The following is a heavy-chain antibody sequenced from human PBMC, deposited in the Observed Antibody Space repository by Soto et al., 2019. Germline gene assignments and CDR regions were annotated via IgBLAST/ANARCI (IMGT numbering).Heavy chain of an antibody. Sequence: EVQLVESGAGLAQPGGSVRLSCAASGFTFSSYEMNWVRQAPGKTLEWVSYISSAGDSSYYADSVKSRFTISRDNAKNSLYLQMNSLRVEDTAVYYCARVYCSTTTCHVQAFDSWGQGTLVTVSS. CDR1: GFTFSSYE. D-gene: IGHD2-2*01. J-gene: IGHJ4*02. CDR3: ARVYCSTTTCHVQAFDS. CDR2: ISSAGDSS. V-gene: IGHV3-48*03.